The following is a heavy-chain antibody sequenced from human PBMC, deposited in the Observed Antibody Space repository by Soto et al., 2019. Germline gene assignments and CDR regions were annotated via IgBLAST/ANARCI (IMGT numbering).Heavy chain of an antibody. D-gene: IGHD3-22*01. CDR2: IFYSGKT. Sequence: NPSETLSLTCTVSGGSTSSNNYYWGWARQPPGKGLEWIGSIFYSGKTYYSPSLESRVTISLDTSKNKFSLKLTSVTAADTAVYYCVRRKPNSSGRYYFIDSWGQGTLVTVSS. CDR1: GGSTSSNNYY. J-gene: IGHJ4*02. V-gene: IGHV4-39*01. CDR3: VRRKPNSSGRYYFIDS.